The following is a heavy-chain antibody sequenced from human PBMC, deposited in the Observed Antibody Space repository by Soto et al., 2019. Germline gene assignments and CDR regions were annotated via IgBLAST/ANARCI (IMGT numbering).Heavy chain of an antibody. CDR2: IYYSGST. Sequence: SETLSLTCTVSGGSISSYYWSWIRQPPGKGLEWIGYIYYSGSTNYNPSLKSRVTISVDTSKNQFSLKLSSVTAADTAVYYCARGYDFWSGRPLTADTDLYYYYYYMDVWGKGTTVTVSS. CDR3: ARGYDFWSGRPLTADTDLYYYYYYMDV. D-gene: IGHD3-3*01. J-gene: IGHJ6*03. CDR1: GGSISSYY. V-gene: IGHV4-59*01.